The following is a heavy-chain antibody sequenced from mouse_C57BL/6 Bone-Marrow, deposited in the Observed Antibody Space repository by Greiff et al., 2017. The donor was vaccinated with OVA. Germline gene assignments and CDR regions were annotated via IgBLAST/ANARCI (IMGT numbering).Heavy chain of an antibody. CDR3: ARMGWLGYYFDY. CDR1: GYSFTDYN. CDR2: INPNYGTT. D-gene: IGHD1-1*02. Sequence: LVESGPELVKPGASVKISCKASGYSFTDYNMNWVKHSNGKSLEWIGVINPNYGTTSYNQKFKGKATLTVDQSSSTAYMQLNSLTSEDSAVYYCARMGWLGYYFDYWGQGTTLTVSS. J-gene: IGHJ2*01. V-gene: IGHV1-39*01.